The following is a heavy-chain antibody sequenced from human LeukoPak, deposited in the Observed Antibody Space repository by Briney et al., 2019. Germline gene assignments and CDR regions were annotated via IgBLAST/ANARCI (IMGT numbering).Heavy chain of an antibody. Sequence: PGGSLRLSCAASGLTFSESYMTWIRQAPGKGLEWISYISSSGDTINYADSVKGRFTISKDNAKNSLYLQMINLRVEDTAVYYCARAAGRGSGGHFDYWGQGNLVTVSS. CDR3: ARAAGRGSGGHFDY. CDR1: GLTFSESY. D-gene: IGHD2-15*01. V-gene: IGHV3-11*01. CDR2: ISSSGDTI. J-gene: IGHJ4*02.